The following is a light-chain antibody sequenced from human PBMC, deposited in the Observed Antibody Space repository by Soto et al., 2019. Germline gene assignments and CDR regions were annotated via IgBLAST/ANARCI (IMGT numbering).Light chain of an antibody. V-gene: IGKV1-9*01. CDR1: QGISSY. CDR3: QQLDSYLT. CDR2: AAS. Sequence: QLTQSPSSLSASVGDRVTITCRASQGISSYLAWYQQKPGKAPELLIYAASTLQTGVPSRLGGSGSGTDFTLTISSLQPEDFATYYCQQLDSYLTFGGGTKVDIK. J-gene: IGKJ4*01.